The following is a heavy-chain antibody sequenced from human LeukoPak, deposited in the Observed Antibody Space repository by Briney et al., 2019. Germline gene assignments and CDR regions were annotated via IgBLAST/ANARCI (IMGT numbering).Heavy chain of an antibody. J-gene: IGHJ4*02. Sequence: PGGSLRLSCAASGFTFDDYAMHWVRQAPGKGLEWVSGISWNSGNIGYADSVKGRFTISRDNAKNSLYLQMNSLRAEDTALYYCAKDYYYDSSGYYYYFDYWGQRTLVTVSS. V-gene: IGHV3-9*01. CDR1: GFTFDDYA. CDR3: AKDYYYDSSGYYYYFDY. CDR2: ISWNSGNI. D-gene: IGHD3-22*01.